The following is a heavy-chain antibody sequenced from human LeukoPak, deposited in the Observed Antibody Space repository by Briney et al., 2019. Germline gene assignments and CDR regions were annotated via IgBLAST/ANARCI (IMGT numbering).Heavy chain of an antibody. CDR2: IYYSGST. J-gene: IGHJ4*02. V-gene: IGHV4-59*01. CDR1: GGSISSYY. D-gene: IGHD6-13*01. CDR3: ARELGDSSSWYPN. Sequence: SETLSLTCTVSGGSISSYYWSWIRQPPGKGLERIGYIYYSGSTNYNPSLKSRVTISVDTSKNQFSLKLSSVTAADTAVYYCARELGDSSSWYPNWGQGTLVTVSS.